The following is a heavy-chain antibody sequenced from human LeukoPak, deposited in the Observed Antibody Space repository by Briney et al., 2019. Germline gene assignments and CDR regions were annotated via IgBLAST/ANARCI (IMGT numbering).Heavy chain of an antibody. CDR2: ISGSGGST. CDR1: GFTFSSYA. J-gene: IGHJ4*02. Sequence: GGPLRLSCAASGFTFSSYAMSWVRQAPGKGLEWVSAISGSGGSTYYADSVKGRFTISRDNSKNTLYLQMNSLRAEDTAVYYCAKDDYVWGSYRHFDYWGQGTLVTVSS. V-gene: IGHV3-23*01. D-gene: IGHD3-16*02. CDR3: AKDDYVWGSYRHFDY.